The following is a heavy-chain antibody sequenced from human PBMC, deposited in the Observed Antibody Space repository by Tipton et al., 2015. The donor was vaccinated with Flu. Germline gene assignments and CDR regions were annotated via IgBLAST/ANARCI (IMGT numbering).Heavy chain of an antibody. D-gene: IGHD3-10*01. J-gene: IGHJ4*02. CDR1: GYSISSRYY. Sequence: TLSLTCTVPGYSISSRYYWGWIRQLPGKGLEWIGCVYHGGTTYYNPSLKSRVAISLDTFKNQFSLKLTSVTAADTAVYYCATTTYYYGSGSHDYWGQGTLVTVSS. CDR2: VYHGGTT. CDR3: ATTTYYYGSGSHDY. V-gene: IGHV4-38-2*02.